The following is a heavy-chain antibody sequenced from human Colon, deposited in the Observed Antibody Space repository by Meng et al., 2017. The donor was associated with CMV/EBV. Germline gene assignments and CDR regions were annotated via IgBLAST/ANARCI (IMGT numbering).Heavy chain of an antibody. CDR2: INHDGSAD. Sequence: VRSGGNLVQPWGSPTPSLAASGFTFSSYWMDWVRQVPGKGLELVAIINHDGSADYYVDSVKGRLTVSRDNAKNSLYLQLNSLRVDDTAIYFCARDVRFGLFDLWGPGTLVTVSS. D-gene: IGHD3-16*01. CDR1: GFTFSSYW. V-gene: IGHV3-7*04. CDR3: ARDVRFGLFDL. J-gene: IGHJ2*01.